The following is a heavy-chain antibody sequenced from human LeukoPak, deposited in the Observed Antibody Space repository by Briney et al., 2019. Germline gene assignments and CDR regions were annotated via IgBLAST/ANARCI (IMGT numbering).Heavy chain of an antibody. CDR1: GFTFSSYE. CDR3: ARDQGYCSSTSCAYYFDY. V-gene: IGHV3-48*03. CDR2: ITSSGSTI. D-gene: IGHD2-2*01. Sequence: PGGSLRLSCAVSGFTFSSYEMNWVRQAPGKGLEWLSYITSSGSTIYYADAVKGRFTISRDNAKNSLYLKINRLRAEDTAIYYCARDQGYCSSTSCAYYFDYGGRETLVTVSS. J-gene: IGHJ4*02.